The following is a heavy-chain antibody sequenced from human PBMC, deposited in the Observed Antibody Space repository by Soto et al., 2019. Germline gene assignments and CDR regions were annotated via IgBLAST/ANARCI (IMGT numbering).Heavy chain of an antibody. CDR2: ISSSSSDT. CDR3: ASGLGGGYDNGGLDL. J-gene: IGHJ5*02. Sequence: PGGSLRLSCAASGFTFSDYYMNWIRQAPGKGLEWVSYISSSSSDTNYVDSVKGRFTISRDNAKNSLYLHMNGLRAEDTAVYYCASGLGGGYDNGGLDLWGQGTLVTVSS. CDR1: GFTFSDYY. D-gene: IGHD5-12*01. V-gene: IGHV3-11*06.